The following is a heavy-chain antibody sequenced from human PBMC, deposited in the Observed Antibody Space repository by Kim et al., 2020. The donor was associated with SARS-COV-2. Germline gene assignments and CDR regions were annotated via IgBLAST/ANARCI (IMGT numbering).Heavy chain of an antibody. CDR2: VRTKTEGETK. CDR1: DWLLSDRM. Sequence: GGSLRLAWTTSDWLLSDRMMNRGSNAPEKMLEWIGYVRTKTEGETKKDAPSVEGRVTISRDDSKSIAYLHIGSLSSDDTAVYYCRPGHWGADWDGGTLVTVYS. D-gene: IGHD7-27*01. J-gene: IGHJ4*02. V-gene: IGHV3-49*04. CDR3: RPGHWGAD.